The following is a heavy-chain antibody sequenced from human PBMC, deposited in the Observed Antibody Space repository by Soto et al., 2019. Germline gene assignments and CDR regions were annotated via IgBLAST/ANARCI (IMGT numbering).Heavy chain of an antibody. CDR3: ARGAMRVGEDSWFDP. CDR1: GYTFTTYY. J-gene: IGHJ5*02. D-gene: IGHD3-22*01. CDR2: INPSGGGT. V-gene: IGHV1-46*01. Sequence: ASVKVSCKASGYTFTTYYMHWVRQAPGQGLEWMGFINPSGGGTTYPQKFQGRVTMTRDTSTSTVYMELSSLRSEDTAVYYCARGAMRVGEDSWFDPWGQGTLVTGS.